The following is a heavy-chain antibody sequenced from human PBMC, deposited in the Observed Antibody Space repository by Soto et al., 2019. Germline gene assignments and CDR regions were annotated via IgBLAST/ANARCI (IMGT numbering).Heavy chain of an antibody. D-gene: IGHD2-15*01. CDR2: FDNFFNT. CDR3: VRDDVYCGGGRCYGVPMDV. Sequence: PVESLRISCAVSGFTVSRYYMSWVRQPPGKGPEWVALFDNFFNTYYAGSXGCIFTXXGXSXENTLDLQLNSLRAEDTAVYYCVRDDVYCGGGRCYGVPMDVWGKGTTVTVSS. V-gene: IGHV3-66*01. CDR1: GFTVSRYY. J-gene: IGHJ6*03.